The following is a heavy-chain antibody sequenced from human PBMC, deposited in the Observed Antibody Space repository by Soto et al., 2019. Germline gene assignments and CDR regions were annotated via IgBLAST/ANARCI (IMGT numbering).Heavy chain of an antibody. V-gene: IGHV3-7*01. Sequence: GGSLRLSCAASGFIFRDFWMSWVRQAPGKGLEWVANLKPDGSDKYYVDSVKGRFTISRDNAKDSLYLQMNSLRAEDTAVYYCATETNWSFDYWGQGAQVTVSS. CDR2: LKPDGSDK. CDR1: GFIFRDFW. CDR3: ATETNWSFDY. D-gene: IGHD1-1*01. J-gene: IGHJ4*02.